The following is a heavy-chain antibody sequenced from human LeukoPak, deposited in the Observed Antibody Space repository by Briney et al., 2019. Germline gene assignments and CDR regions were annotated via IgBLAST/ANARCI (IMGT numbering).Heavy chain of an antibody. CDR2: ISWDGGST. J-gene: IGHJ4*02. CDR1: GFTFDDYA. V-gene: IGHV3-43D*03. Sequence: GGSLRLSCAASGFTFDDYAMHWVRQAPGKGLEWVSLISWDGGSTYYADSVKGRFTISRDNSKNSLYLQMNSLRAEDTALYYCAKGPDCTNGVCYTFGFEHWGQGTLVTVSS. D-gene: IGHD2-8*01. CDR3: AKGPDCTNGVCYTFGFEH.